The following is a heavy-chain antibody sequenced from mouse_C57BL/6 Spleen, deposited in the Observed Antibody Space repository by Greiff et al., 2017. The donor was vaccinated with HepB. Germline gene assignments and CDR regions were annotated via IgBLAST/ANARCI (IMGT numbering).Heavy chain of an antibody. J-gene: IGHJ4*01. CDR2: IYPGDGDT. D-gene: IGHD1-1*01. V-gene: IGHV1-82*01. Sequence: VQLQQSGPELVKPGASVKISCKASGYAFSSSWMNWVKQRPGKGLEWIGRIYPGDGDTNYNGKFKGKATLTADKSSSTAYMQLSSLTSEDSAVYCCARSGITTVVAHYYAMDYWGQGTSVTVSS. CDR1: GYAFSSSW. CDR3: ARSGITTVVAHYYAMDY.